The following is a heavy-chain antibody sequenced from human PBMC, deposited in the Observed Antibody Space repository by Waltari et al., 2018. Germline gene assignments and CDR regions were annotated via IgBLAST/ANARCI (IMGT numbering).Heavy chain of an antibody. CDR3: VLTKEAAGTYAFDI. CDR2: IITILCTA. Sequence: QVQLVQSGAEVKKPGSSVKVSCKASGGTFSSYAISWVRQAPGQGREWMGGIITILCTANYSQKFQGRVTLTADESKSTAYMELSSLRSEDTAVYYCVLTKEAAGTYAFDIWGQGTMVTVSS. J-gene: IGHJ3*02. D-gene: IGHD6-13*01. V-gene: IGHV1-69*13. CDR1: GGTFSSYA.